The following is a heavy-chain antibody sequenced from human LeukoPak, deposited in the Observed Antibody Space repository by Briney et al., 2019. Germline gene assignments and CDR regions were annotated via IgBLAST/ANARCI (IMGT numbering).Heavy chain of an antibody. CDR1: GGSISSYY. D-gene: IGHD3-22*01. Sequence: SETLSLTCTVSGGSISSYYWSWIRQPAGKGLEWIGRIYTSGSTNYNPSLKSRVTMSVDTSKNQFSLKLSSVTAADTAVYYCAGAYYYDSSGYPQIDYWGQGTLVTVSS. J-gene: IGHJ4*02. V-gene: IGHV4-4*07. CDR3: AGAYYYDSSGYPQIDY. CDR2: IYTSGST.